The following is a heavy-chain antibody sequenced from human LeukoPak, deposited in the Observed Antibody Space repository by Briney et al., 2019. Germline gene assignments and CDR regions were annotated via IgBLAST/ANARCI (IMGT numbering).Heavy chain of an antibody. CDR3: ARGEMANVIDY. D-gene: IGHD5-24*01. CDR2: IIPILGIA. J-gene: IGHJ4*02. V-gene: IGHV1-69*04. CDR1: GYTFSSYA. Sequence: SVKVSCKGSGYTFSSYAIHLVRQAPGQRLEWMGRIIPILGIANYAQKFQGRVTVTADKSTSTAYMELSSLRSEDTAVYYCARGEMANVIDYWGQGTLVTVSS.